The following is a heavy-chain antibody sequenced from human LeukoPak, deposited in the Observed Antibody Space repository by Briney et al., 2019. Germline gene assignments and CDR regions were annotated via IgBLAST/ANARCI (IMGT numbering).Heavy chain of an antibody. CDR2: INPTDGST. J-gene: IGHJ6*03. V-gene: IGHV1-46*01. CDR1: GYTFTMYY. Sequence: ASVKVSCKASGYTFTMYYIHWVRQAPGQGLEWMGMINPTDGSTTYVQRFQGRVTMTRDMSTTTVYMDLRSLRSEDTAAYFCARERRWGLSGNLGGLFASYYTYYYMDVWGRGTTVTVSS. CDR3: ARERRWGLSGNLGGLFASYYTYYYMDV. D-gene: IGHD3-16*01.